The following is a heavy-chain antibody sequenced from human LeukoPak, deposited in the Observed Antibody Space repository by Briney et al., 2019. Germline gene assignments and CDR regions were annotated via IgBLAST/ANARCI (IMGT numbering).Heavy chain of an antibody. CDR3: ARGSRELYYFDY. CDR2: IYYSGST. V-gene: IGHV4-61*01. J-gene: IGHJ4*02. CDR1: GGSVTSGSYY. D-gene: IGHD1-7*01. Sequence: PSETLSLTCTVSGGSVTSGSYYWSWIRQPPGKELEWIGYIYYSGSTKYNPSLKSRVTISVDASKTQFSLKLNSVTAADTAVYYCARGSRELYYFDYWGQGTLVTVSS.